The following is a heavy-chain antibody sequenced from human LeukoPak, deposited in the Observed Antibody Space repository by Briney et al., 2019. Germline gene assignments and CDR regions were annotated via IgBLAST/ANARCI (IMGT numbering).Heavy chain of an antibody. V-gene: IGHV4-31*03. CDR3: ARDHIVATIRAFDI. Sequence: PSETLSLTCTVSGGSISSGGYYWSWIRQHPGKDLESIGYIYYSGSTYYNPSLKSRVTISVDTSKNQFSLKLSSVTAADTAVYYCARDHIVATIRAFDIWGQGTMVTVSS. CDR1: GGSISSGGYY. CDR2: IYYSGST. J-gene: IGHJ3*02. D-gene: IGHD5-12*01.